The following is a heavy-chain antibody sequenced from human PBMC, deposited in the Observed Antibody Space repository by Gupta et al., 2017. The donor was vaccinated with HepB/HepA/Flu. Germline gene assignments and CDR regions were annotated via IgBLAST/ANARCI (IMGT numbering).Heavy chain of an antibody. CDR2: ISSSSSYI. Sequence: TFSSYSMNWVRQAPGKGLEWVSSISSSSSYIYYADSVKGRFTISRDNAKNSLYLQMNSLRAEDTAVYYCARLSLWFGGLQKSDAFDIWGQGTMVTVSS. CDR1: TFSSYS. V-gene: IGHV3-21*01. D-gene: IGHD3-10*01. J-gene: IGHJ3*02. CDR3: ARLSLWFGGLQKSDAFDI.